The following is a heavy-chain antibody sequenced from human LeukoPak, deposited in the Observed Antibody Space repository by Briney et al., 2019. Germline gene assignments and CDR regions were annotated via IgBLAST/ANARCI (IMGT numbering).Heavy chain of an antibody. CDR1: GGTFSSYA. V-gene: IGHV1-69*04. D-gene: IGHD2-21*02. CDR3: ASYYCGGDCYPIPYWYFDL. CDR2: IIPILGIA. J-gene: IGHJ2*01. Sequence: GSSVKVSCKASGGTFSSYAISWVRQAPGQGLEWMGRIIPILGIANYAQKFQGGVTITADKSTSTAYMELSSLRSEDTAVYYCASYYCGGDCYPIPYWYFDLWGRGTLVTVSS.